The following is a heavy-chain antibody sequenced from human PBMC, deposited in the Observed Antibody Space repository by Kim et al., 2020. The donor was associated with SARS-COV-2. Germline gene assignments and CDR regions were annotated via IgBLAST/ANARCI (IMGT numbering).Heavy chain of an antibody. Sequence: SPSLQGHVTSSADKSISTAYLQWSSLKASDTAMYYCARHPLREDGYNFDYWGQGTLVTVSS. V-gene: IGHV5-10-1*01. J-gene: IGHJ4*02. CDR3: ARHPLREDGYNFDY. D-gene: IGHD5-12*01.